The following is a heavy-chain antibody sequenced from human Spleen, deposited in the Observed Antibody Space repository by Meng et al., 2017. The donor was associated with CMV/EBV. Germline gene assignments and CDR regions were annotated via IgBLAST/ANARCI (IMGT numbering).Heavy chain of an antibody. D-gene: IGHD1-26*01. J-gene: IGHJ3*02. Sequence: LRLSCTVSGGSISSGDYYWVWIRQPPGKGLEWIGYIYYSGATYYNPSLKSRVTISVDTSKNQFSLKLSSVTAADTAVYYCARRKVIVGASYAFDIWGQGTMVTVSS. CDR3: ARRKVIVGASYAFDI. V-gene: IGHV4-30-4*08. CDR1: GGSISSGDYY. CDR2: IYYSGAT.